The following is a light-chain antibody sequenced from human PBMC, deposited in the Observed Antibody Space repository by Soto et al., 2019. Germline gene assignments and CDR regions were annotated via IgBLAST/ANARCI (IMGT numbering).Light chain of an antibody. J-gene: IGKJ3*01. V-gene: IGKV3-20*01. CDR2: GAS. Sequence: EIVLTQSPCTLSLSPGERATLSCRASQSVASSFLAWYQQKPGQAPRLLIYGASSRATGIPDRFSGSGSVTDFTLTITRLEPEDFAVYYCQQFATSPFTFGPGTTVDVK. CDR3: QQFATSPFT. CDR1: QSVASSF.